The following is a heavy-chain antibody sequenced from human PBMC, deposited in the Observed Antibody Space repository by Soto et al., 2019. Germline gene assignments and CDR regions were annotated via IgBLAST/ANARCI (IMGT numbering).Heavy chain of an antibody. V-gene: IGHV3-23*01. J-gene: IGHJ3*02. CDR3: AKDPEFVVVVSGAFDI. D-gene: IGHD2-15*01. CDR1: GFTVSSSYA. Sequence: GGSLRLSCAASGFTVSSSYAMSWVRQAPGKGLEWVSAISGSGGSTYYADSVKGRFTISRDNSKNTLYLQMNSLRAEDTAVYYCAKDPEFVVVVSGAFDIWGQGTMVTVSS. CDR2: ISGSGGST.